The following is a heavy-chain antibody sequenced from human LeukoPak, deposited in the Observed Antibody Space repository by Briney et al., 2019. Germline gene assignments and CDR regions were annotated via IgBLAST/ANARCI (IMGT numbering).Heavy chain of an antibody. CDR1: GYSFTSYW. Sequence: GESLKISCKGSGYSFTSYWIGWVRQMPGKGLEWMGIIYPGDSDTRYSPSFQGQVTISADKSISTAYLQWSSLKASDTAMYYCARLPYDILTGYYTWDWFDPWGQGTLVTVSS. D-gene: IGHD3-9*01. J-gene: IGHJ5*02. CDR3: ARLPYDILTGYYTWDWFDP. V-gene: IGHV5-51*01. CDR2: IYPGDSDT.